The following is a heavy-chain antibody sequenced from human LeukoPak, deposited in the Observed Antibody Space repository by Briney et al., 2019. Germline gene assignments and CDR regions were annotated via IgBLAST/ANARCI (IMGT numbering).Heavy chain of an antibody. CDR2: ISYDGRNK. Sequence: GGSLRLSCAASGFTFSLFAMHWVRQAPGKGLEWVAVISYDGRNKYHADSVKGRFTISRDNSKNTLYLQMNSLRAEDTAVYYCARNYYDSNGYYYELDYWGQGTLVTVSS. D-gene: IGHD3-22*01. V-gene: IGHV3-30*04. CDR3: ARNYYDSNGYYYELDY. CDR1: GFTFSLFA. J-gene: IGHJ4*02.